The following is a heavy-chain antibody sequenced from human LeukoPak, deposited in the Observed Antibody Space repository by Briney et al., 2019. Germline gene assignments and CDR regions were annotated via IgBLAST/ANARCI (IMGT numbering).Heavy chain of an antibody. Sequence: PSETLSLTCTVSGGSISSYYWSWIRQPPGKGLEWIGYIYTSGSTNYNPFLKSRVTISVDTSKNQFSLKLSSVTAADTAVYYCARSVSGNYFDYWGQGTLVTVSS. D-gene: IGHD3-10*01. CDR1: GGSISSYY. CDR3: ARSVSGNYFDY. J-gene: IGHJ4*02. V-gene: IGHV4-4*09. CDR2: IYTSGST.